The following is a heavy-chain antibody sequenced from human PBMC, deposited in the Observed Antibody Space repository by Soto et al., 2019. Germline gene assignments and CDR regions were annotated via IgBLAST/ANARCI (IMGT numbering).Heavy chain of an antibody. V-gene: IGHV1-2*02. CDR2: LKPDNDGT. D-gene: IGHD3-10*01. Sequence: QVQLVQSGAEVKPPGASVKVSCKASGYSFTGHYMHWVRQVSGKRLEFLGWLKPDNDGTYYAPKFQGRVTFTRDTSTTTAYMELSGLHSDDTAVYYCARDLCPLGSGSPCPTYGMDLWGQGTTVAVSS. J-gene: IGHJ6*02. CDR3: ARDLCPLGSGSPCPTYGMDL. CDR1: GYSFTGHY.